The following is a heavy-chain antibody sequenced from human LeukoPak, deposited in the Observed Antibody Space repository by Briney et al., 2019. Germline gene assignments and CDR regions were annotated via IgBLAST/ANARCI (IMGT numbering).Heavy chain of an antibody. J-gene: IGHJ4*02. CDR2: IKQDGSEK. CDR1: GFTFSTSW. CDR3: ARAGSHWHYVY. D-gene: IGHD3-10*01. V-gene: IGHV3-7*01. Sequence: GGSLRLSCAASGFTFSTSWMTWVRQAPGKGLEWVANIKQDGSEKYYVDSVKGRFAVSRDNAKNSLYLQMNSLRAEDTAVYYCARAGSHWHYVYWGQGTVVTVSS.